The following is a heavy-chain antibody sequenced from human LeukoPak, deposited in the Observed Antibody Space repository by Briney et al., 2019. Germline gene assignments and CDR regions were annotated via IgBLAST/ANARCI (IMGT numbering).Heavy chain of an antibody. V-gene: IGHV4-59*01. CDR2: ISFSGST. J-gene: IGHJ4*02. CDR1: GGSISNYY. Sequence: PSETLSLTCSVSGGSISNYYWSWIRQPPGKGLEWLGYISFSGSTNYNPSLKSRVTISVDMSKNQFSLKLSSVTAADTAVYYCAREGGYKSPFDYWGQGTLVTVSS. CDR3: AREGGYKSPFDY. D-gene: IGHD5-24*01.